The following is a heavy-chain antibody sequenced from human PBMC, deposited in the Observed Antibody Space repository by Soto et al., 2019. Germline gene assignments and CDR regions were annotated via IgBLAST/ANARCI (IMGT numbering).Heavy chain of an antibody. D-gene: IGHD2-2*01. J-gene: IGHJ6*03. Sequence: EVQVLESGGGSVQPGGSLRLSCAASGFTFSNIAMSWVRHAPGKGLEWVSDITGSTGTTYYADSVRGWFIISRDNSQNTLHLQMNSLRHEDTAVYYCAKDTSSSAYSMDVWGKGTTVTVSS. CDR2: ITGSTGTT. V-gene: IGHV3-23*01. CDR3: AKDTSSSAYSMDV. CDR1: GFTFSNIA.